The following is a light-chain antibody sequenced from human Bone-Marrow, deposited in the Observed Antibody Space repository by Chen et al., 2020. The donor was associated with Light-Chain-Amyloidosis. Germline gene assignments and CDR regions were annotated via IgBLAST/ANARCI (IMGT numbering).Light chain of an antibody. CDR1: QTISSNY. CDR3: QQYGTSPLA. V-gene: IGKV3-20*01. J-gene: IGKJ4*01. Sequence: EIVLTQSPGTLSLSPGEGANLSCRASQTISSNYLTSYQQKFGQAPRLLMYGSSSRATGIPDRFTGSGSGTDFTLTINRLGPEEFAMYDCQQYGTSPLAFGGGTKVEIK. CDR2: GSS.